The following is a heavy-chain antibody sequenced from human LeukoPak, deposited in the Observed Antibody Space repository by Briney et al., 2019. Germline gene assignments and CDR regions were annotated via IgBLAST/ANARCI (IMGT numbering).Heavy chain of an antibody. CDR2: IGSSGAST. Sequence: GGSLRLSCAASGFIFSGYAMSWVPQAPGKGLEWVSAIGSSGASTFYADSVKGRFTISRDNSKNTLYLQMNSLRAEDTAVYYCAKHGEAYGDSKTDYWGQGTLVTVSS. CDR3: AKHGEAYGDSKTDY. CDR1: GFIFSGYA. D-gene: IGHD4-17*01. J-gene: IGHJ4*02. V-gene: IGHV3-23*01.